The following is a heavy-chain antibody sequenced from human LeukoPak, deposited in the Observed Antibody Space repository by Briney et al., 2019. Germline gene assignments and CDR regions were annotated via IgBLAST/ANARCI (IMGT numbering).Heavy chain of an antibody. CDR3: AGSLVVYDTNDC. CDR1: GYTFTGYY. CDR2: INPNRGGT. Sequence: ASVKVSCKASGYTFTGYYMHWVRQAPGQGLEWMGWINPNRGGTNYAQNFQGRVTMTRDTSISTAYMELSSLRSDDTAVYYCAGSLVVYDTNDCWGQGTLVTVSS. V-gene: IGHV1-2*02. J-gene: IGHJ4*02. D-gene: IGHD2-8*01.